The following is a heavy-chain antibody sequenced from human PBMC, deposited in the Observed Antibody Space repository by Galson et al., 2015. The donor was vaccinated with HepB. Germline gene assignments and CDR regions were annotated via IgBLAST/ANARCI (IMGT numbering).Heavy chain of an antibody. CDR3: ARGLRYFDWLPSDAFDI. CDR1: GLTFSSYD. D-gene: IGHD3-9*01. V-gene: IGHV3-13*01. J-gene: IGHJ3*02. Sequence: SLRLSCAASGLTFSSYDMHWVRQATGKGLEWVSAIGTAGDTYYPGSVKGRFTISRVNAKNSLYLQMNSLRAGDTAVYYCARGLRYFDWLPSDAFDIWGQGTMVTVSS. CDR2: IGTAGDT.